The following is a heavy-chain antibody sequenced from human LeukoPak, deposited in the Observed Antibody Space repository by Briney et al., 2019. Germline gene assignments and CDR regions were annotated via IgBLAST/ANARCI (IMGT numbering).Heavy chain of an antibody. CDR1: GFTFSSYG. J-gene: IGHJ4*02. CDR3: ARGRWDSEYYFDY. CDR2: ISSSGSTT. V-gene: IGHV3-48*04. D-gene: IGHD1-26*01. Sequence: PGGSLRLSCAASGFTFSSYGMHWIRQAPGKGLEWVSYISSSGSTTYYADSVKGRFTISRDNAKNSLYLQMNSLRAEDTAVYYCARGRWDSEYYFDYWGQGTPVTVSS.